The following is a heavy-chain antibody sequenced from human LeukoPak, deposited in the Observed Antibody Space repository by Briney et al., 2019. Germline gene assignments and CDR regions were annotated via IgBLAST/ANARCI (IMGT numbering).Heavy chain of an antibody. CDR2: INAGNGNT. V-gene: IGHV1-3*01. CDR1: GYTFTSYA. Sequence: ASVKVSCKASGYTFTSYAIHWVRQAPGQRLEWMGWINAGNGNTKYSQKFQGRVTITRDTSASTAYMELSSLRSEDTAVYYCARGYYDFWSGYYAFFDHWGQGTLVTVSS. D-gene: IGHD3-3*01. J-gene: IGHJ4*02. CDR3: ARGYYDFWSGYYAFFDH.